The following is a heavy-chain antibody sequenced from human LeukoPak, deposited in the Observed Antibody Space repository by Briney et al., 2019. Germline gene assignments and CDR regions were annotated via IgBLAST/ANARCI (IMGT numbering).Heavy chain of an antibody. V-gene: IGHV3-48*03. CDR3: SERGITMIGGV. D-gene: IGHD3-10*02. J-gene: IGHJ6*04. CDR1: GFTFSSYE. CDR2: ICSSGSTI. Sequence: PGGSPRLSCAASGFTFSSYEMNWVRQAPGRGLEWVSYICSSGSTIYYADTVKGGFTISRDKAKKSLYLSINSLRAEETAVYYCSERGITMIGGVWGKGTTVTISS.